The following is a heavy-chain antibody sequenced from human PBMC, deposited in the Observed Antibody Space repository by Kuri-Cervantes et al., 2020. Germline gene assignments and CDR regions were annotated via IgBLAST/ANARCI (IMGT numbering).Heavy chain of an antibody. D-gene: IGHD3-16*01. CDR2: ISSSSSYI. J-gene: IGHJ4*02. Sequence: LSLTCAASGFTFSSYSMNWVRQAPGKGLEWVSSISSSSSYIYYADSVKGRFTISRDNAKNSLYLQMNSLRAEDTAVYYCASFKISGWGQGTLVTVSS. V-gene: IGHV3-21*01. CDR3: ASFKISG. CDR1: GFTFSSYS.